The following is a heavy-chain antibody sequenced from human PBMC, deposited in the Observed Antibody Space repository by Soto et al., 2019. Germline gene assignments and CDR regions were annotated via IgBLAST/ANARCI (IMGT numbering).Heavy chain of an antibody. Sequence: LRLSCAASGFTFRAYAMHWVRQAPGKGLEWVAIISYDGTRKYYADSAKGRFTISRDNSKNTLYLQMNSLRAEDTAVHYCAREQFYAMDVWGQGTTVTVSS. V-gene: IGHV3-30-3*01. CDR2: ISYDGTRK. CDR1: GFTFRAYA. J-gene: IGHJ6*02. D-gene: IGHD6-19*01. CDR3: AREQFYAMDV.